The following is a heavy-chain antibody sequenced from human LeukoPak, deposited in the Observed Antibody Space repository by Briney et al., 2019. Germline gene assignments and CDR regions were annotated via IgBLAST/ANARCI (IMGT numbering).Heavy chain of an antibody. CDR1: GGSISSSSYY. CDR2: IYYSGST. D-gene: IGHD3-16*02. V-gene: IGHV4-39*01. CDR3: ARRRIADY. J-gene: IGHJ4*02. Sequence: PSETLSLTCTASGGSISSSSYYWGWIRQPPGKGLEWIGSIYYSGSTYYNPSLKSRVTISVDTSKNQFSLKLSSVTAADTAVYYCARRRIADYWGQGTLVTVSS.